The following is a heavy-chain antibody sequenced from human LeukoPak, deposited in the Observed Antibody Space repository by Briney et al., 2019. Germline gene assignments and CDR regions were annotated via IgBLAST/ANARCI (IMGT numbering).Heavy chain of an antibody. Sequence: PSQTLSLTCTVSGGSISSGSYYWSWIRQPAGKGPEWIGRIYTSGSTNYNPSLKSRVTISVDTSKNQFSPKLSSVTAADTAVYYCARDMRNASYYDFWSGYIRDNQNWFDPWGQGTLVTVSS. CDR2: IYTSGST. J-gene: IGHJ5*02. CDR3: ARDMRNASYYDFWSGYIRDNQNWFDP. CDR1: GGSISSGSYY. D-gene: IGHD3-3*01. V-gene: IGHV4-61*02.